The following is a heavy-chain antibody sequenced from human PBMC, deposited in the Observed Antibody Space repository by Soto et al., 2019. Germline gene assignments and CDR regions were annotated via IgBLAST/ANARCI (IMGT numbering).Heavy chain of an antibody. V-gene: IGHV4-39*01. J-gene: IGHJ4*02. CDR3: ARRGRYGDFGRYFDY. D-gene: IGHD4-17*01. CDR2: IYYSGTT. CDR1: GGSISSTSYN. Sequence: TSETLSLTRTVSGGSISSTSYNACWIRPSPGRGLEWIGSIYYSGTTFYNPSLKSRVTIFVDTSKNQFSLKLSSVTAADTAVYYCARRGRYGDFGRYFDYWGQGTLVTVSS.